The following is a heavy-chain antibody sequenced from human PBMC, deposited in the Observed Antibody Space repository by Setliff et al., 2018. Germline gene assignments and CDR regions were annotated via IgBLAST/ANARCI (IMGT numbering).Heavy chain of an antibody. CDR2: ISSISCSTI. Sequence: GGSLRLSCAASGFTFSDYYMSWIRQAPGKGLEWVSYISSISCSTIYYADSVKGRFTVSRDNAKNSLYLQINSLRAEDTAVYYCARSGNYRVDYWGQGTLVTVSS. CDR1: GFTFSDYY. J-gene: IGHJ4*02. D-gene: IGHD1-26*01. V-gene: IGHV3-11*04. CDR3: ARSGNYRVDY.